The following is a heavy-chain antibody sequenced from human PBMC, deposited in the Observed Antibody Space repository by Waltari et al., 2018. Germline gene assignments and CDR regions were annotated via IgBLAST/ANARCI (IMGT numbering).Heavy chain of an antibody. CDR1: RSSIRNNNYY. CDR3: VRGYPDIVATISDY. Sequence: QLQLQESGPGLVKPLETLSLTCTVSRSSIRNNNYYWGWVRQPPGKGLEWIGSFYKSGTTYYNPSRKSRVTISVDTSNNQFSLKLNAVTAADTAVYYCVRGYPDIVATISDYWGQGTLVIVSS. D-gene: IGHD5-12*01. CDR2: FYKSGTT. J-gene: IGHJ4*02. V-gene: IGHV4-39*07.